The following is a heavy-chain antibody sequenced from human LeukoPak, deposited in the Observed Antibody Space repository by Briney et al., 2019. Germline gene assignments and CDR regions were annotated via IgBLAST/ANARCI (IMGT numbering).Heavy chain of an antibody. CDR3: AKGSPQGVVVVATTLYFDY. CDR1: GFIFSSYA. D-gene: IGHD2-15*01. J-gene: IGHJ4*02. CDR2: ISGSGGTT. Sequence: GGSLRLSCAASGFIFSSYAMSWVRQAPGKGLEWVSAISGSGGTTYYADSVKGRFTISRDNSKNTLYLQMNNLRAEDTAVYYCAKGSPQGVVVVATTLYFDYWGQGTLVTVSS. V-gene: IGHV3-23*01.